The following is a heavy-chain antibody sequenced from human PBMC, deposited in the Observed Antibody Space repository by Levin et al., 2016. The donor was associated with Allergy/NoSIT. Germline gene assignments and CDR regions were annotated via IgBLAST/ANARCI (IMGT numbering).Heavy chain of an antibody. CDR2: ISSSSSYI. D-gene: IGHD3-16*01. J-gene: IGHJ6*02. CDR3: AGGYYYGMDV. V-gene: IGHV3-21*01. Sequence: WIRQPPGKGLEWVSSISSSSSYIYYADSVKGRFTISRDNAKNSLYLQMNSLRAEDTAVYYCAGGYYYGMDVWGQGTTVTVSS.